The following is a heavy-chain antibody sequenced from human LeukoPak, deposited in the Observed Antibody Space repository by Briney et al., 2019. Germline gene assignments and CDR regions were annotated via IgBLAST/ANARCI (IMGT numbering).Heavy chain of an antibody. J-gene: IGHJ4*02. CDR2: ISSRSSYI. Sequence: KPGGSLRLSCAASGFTFSSYSMNWVRQAPGKGLEWVSSISSRSSYIYYADSGKGRFTISRDDAKNSLNLQMNSLRAEDTAVYYCARVLAAAGTLHFDHWGQGVLVSVSS. D-gene: IGHD6-13*01. V-gene: IGHV3-21*01. CDR3: ARVLAAAGTLHFDH. CDR1: GFTFSSYS.